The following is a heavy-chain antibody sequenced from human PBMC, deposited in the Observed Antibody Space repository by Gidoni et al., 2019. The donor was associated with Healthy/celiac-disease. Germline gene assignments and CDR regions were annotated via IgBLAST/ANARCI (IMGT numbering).Heavy chain of an antibody. CDR1: GFTFSSYA. CDR2: ISSNGGST. D-gene: IGHD6-13*01. J-gene: IGHJ4*02. V-gene: IGHV3-64D*08. CDR3: VKSLDSSSWLYYFDY. Sequence: EVQLVESGGGLVQPGGSLRLSCSASGFTFSSYAMHWVRQAPGKGLEYVSAISSNGGSTYYADSVKGRFTISRDNSKNTLYLQMSSLRAEDTAVNYCVKSLDSSSWLYYFDYWGQGTLVTVSS.